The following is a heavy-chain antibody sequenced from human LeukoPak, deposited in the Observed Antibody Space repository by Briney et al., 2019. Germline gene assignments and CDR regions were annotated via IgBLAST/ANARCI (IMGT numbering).Heavy chain of an antibody. J-gene: IGHJ4*02. CDR1: GGSISGSSYY. CDR2: INHSGST. Sequence: SETLSLTCTVSGGSISGSSYYWGWIRQPPGKGLEWIGEINHSGSTNYNPSLKSRVTISVDTSKNQFSLKLSSVTAADTAVYYCARGHYYDSSGYLGPEFDYWGQGTLVTVSS. D-gene: IGHD3-22*01. V-gene: IGHV4-39*07. CDR3: ARGHYYDSSGYLGPEFDY.